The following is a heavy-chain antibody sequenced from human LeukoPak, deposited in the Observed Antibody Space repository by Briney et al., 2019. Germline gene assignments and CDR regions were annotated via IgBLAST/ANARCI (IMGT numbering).Heavy chain of an antibody. CDR1: GGSISSYY. CDR2: IYTSGST. CDR3: ARLVGWFDP. J-gene: IGHJ5*02. V-gene: IGHV4-4*09. Sequence: SETLSLTCTVSGGSISSYYWSWIRQPPGKGLEWIGYIYTSGSTNYNPSLKSRVTISVDTSKNQFSLKLSSVTAADTAVYYCARLVGWFDPWGQGILVTVSS.